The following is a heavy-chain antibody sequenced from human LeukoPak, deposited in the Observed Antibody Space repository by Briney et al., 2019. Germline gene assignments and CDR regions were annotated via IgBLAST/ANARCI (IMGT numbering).Heavy chain of an antibody. CDR3: AKDFRSSKVGPEY. V-gene: IGHV3-30*18. CDR1: GFTFSSYG. J-gene: IGHJ4*02. CDR2: ISYDGSNK. D-gene: IGHD1-26*01. Sequence: GGSLRLSCAASGFTFSSYGMHWVRQAPGKGLEWVAVISYDGSNKYYADSVKGRFTISRDNSKNTLYLQMNSLRAEDTAVYYCAKDFRSSKVGPEYWGQGTLVTVSS.